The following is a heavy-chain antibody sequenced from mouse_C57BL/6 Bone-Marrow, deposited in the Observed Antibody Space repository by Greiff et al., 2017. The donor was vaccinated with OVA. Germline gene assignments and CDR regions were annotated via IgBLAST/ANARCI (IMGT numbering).Heavy chain of an antibody. CDR3: AGYTTVVATPDAMDY. D-gene: IGHD1-1*01. CDR2: IHPNSGST. Sequence: QVQLQQPGAELVKPGASVKLSCKASGYTFTSYWMHWVKQRPGQGLEWIGMIHPNSGSTNYNEKFKSKATLTVDTSSSTAYRQLSSLTSEDSAVYYGAGYTTVVATPDAMDYWGQGTSLTVSS. CDR1: GYTFTSYW. J-gene: IGHJ4*01. V-gene: IGHV1-64*01.